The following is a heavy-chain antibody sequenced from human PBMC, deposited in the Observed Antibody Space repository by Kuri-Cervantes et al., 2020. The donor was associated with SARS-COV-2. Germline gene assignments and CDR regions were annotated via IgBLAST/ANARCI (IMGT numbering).Heavy chain of an antibody. V-gene: IGHV3-38-3*01. CDR3: AEGPTGSFRLFDI. CDR2: ISVGST. Sequence: GESLKISCAASGFTVSSNEMNWVRQAPGKGLEWVSFISVGSTYYADSRKGRFTISRDNSKNTLYLQMNSLRAEDTAVYYCAEGPTGSFRLFDIWGQGTMVTVSS. D-gene: IGHD1-1*01. CDR1: GFTVSSNE. J-gene: IGHJ3*02.